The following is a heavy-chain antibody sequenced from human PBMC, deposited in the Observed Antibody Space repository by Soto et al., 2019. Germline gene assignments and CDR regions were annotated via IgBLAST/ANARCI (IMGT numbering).Heavy chain of an antibody. CDR1: GGTFSSYA. J-gene: IGHJ6*02. CDR2: IIPIFGTA. Sequence: SSVKVSCKASGGTFSSYAIGWVRQAPGQGLEWMGGIIPIFGTANYAQKFQGRVTITADESTSTAYMELSSLRSEDTAVYYCARSPDNVMITVSTRQRGSYSIHVWGQGSTVTGSS. CDR3: ARSPDNVMITVSTRQRGSYSIHV. D-gene: IGHD3-16*01. V-gene: IGHV1-69*13.